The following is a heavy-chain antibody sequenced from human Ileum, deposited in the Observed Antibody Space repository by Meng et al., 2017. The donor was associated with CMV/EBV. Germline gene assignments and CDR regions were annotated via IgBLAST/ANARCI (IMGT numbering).Heavy chain of an antibody. CDR2: IHTTDST. V-gene: IGHV4-4*07. CDR1: GGSIGSYY. J-gene: IGHJ4*02. D-gene: IGHD1-1*01. Sequence: LLESGPGLVKASETLSLPCTLSGGSIGSYYWNWIRQPDWKGLEWIGRIHTTDSTNYNPSFKSRVTISVDTSKNQFSLKLTSMTAADTAVYYCARDTGTTGTGSLFDYWGQGILVTVSS. CDR3: ARDTGTTGTGSLFDY.